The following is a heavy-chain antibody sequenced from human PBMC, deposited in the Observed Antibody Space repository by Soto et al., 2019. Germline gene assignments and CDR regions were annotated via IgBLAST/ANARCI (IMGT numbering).Heavy chain of an antibody. Sequence: EVQVLESGGGLVRPGGSLRLSCSASGFTYTSYAMGWVRQAPGKGLEWVSAIGGGGISTYYADSVKGRFTISRDNSKNTLFLQMYSLSAEDTAFYYCAKGSGGYRPYYFDSWGQGTLVTVS. CDR3: AKGSGGYRPYYFDS. V-gene: IGHV3-23*01. D-gene: IGHD5-18*01. CDR2: IGGGGIST. J-gene: IGHJ4*02. CDR1: GFTYTSYA.